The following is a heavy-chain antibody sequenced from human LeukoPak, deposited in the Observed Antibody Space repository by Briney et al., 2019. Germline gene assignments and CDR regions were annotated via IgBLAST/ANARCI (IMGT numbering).Heavy chain of an antibody. CDR3: ARGGGEDIVVVPAAPRAFDI. CDR2: IYHSGST. D-gene: IGHD2-2*01. J-gene: IGHJ3*02. Sequence: SQTLSLTCTVSGGSISSGGYYWSWIRQPPGKGLEWIGYIYHSGSTYYNPSLKSRVTISVDRSKNQFSLKLSSVTAADTAVYYCARGGGEDIVVVPAAPRAFDIWGQGTMVTVSS. V-gene: IGHV4-30-2*01. CDR1: GGSISSGGYY.